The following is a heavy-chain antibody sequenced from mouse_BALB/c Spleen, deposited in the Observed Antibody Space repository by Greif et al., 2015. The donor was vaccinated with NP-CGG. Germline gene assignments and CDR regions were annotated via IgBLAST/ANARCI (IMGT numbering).Heavy chain of an antibody. CDR1: WFTFTDYY. D-gene: IGHD1-1*01. V-gene: IGHV7-3*02. Sequence: EVQLVESGGGLVQPGGSLRLSCATSWFTFTDYYMSWVRQPPGKALEWLGFIRNKANGYTTEYSASVKGRFTISRDNSQSILYLQMNTLRAEDSSTYYCARDSITGFAYWGQGTLVTVSA. CDR2: IRNKANGYTT. J-gene: IGHJ3*01. CDR3: ARDSITGFAY.